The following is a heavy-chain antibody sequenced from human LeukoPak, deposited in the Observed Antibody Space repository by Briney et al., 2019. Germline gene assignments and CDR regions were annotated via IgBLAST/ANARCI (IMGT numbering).Heavy chain of an antibody. CDR2: INSDGSWT. Sequence: GGSLRLSCAASENYWMHWVRQAPGKGLVWVSHINSDGSWTSYADSVKGRFTISKDNAKNTVYLQMNNLRAEDTAVYYCVSFYEAYWGRGTLVTVSS. CDR1: ENYW. CDR3: VSFYEAY. D-gene: IGHD2/OR15-2a*01. J-gene: IGHJ4*02. V-gene: IGHV3-74*01.